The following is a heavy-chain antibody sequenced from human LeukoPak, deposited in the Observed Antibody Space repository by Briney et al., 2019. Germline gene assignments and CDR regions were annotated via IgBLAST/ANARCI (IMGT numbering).Heavy chain of an antibody. V-gene: IGHV3-21*01. CDR2: IGRGNNYI. D-gene: IGHD3-3*02. J-gene: IGHJ5*02. CDR1: GFNFYNYN. Sequence: GGSLRLSCAASGFNFYNYNMNWVRQAPGKGLEWVSSIGRGNNYIYYADSVKGRFTISRDDAKQSLYLQMNSLRAEDTAVYSCTRDLHSDLWGQGTLVTVSS. CDR3: TRDLHSDL.